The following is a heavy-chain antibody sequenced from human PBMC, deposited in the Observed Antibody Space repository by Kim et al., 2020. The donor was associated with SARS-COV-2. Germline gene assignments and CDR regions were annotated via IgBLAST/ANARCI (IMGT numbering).Heavy chain of an antibody. V-gene: IGHV3-30*18. Sequence: GGSLRLSCAVSGFTFSSCTMHWVRQTPDKGLEWVAVISYDGRSTDYADSVKGRFTISRDNSKNTLYLQMDRLRVEDTAVYYCAKAPAAGYTIGSRGWFDPWGQGTLVTVSS. D-gene: IGHD6-19*01. CDR2: ISYDGRST. J-gene: IGHJ5*02. CDR1: GFTFSSCT. CDR3: AKAPAAGYTIGSRGWFDP.